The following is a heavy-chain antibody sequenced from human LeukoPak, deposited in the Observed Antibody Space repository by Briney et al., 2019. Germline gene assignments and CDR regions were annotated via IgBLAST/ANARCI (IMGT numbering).Heavy chain of an antibody. D-gene: IGHD6-19*01. Sequence: SETLSLTCTVSGGSIGSSSYYWGWIRQPPGKGLEWIGSIYYSGSTYYNPSLKSRVTISVDTSTNQFSLKLSSVTAADTAVYYCARRIAVAGYLDYWGQGTLVTVSS. CDR1: GGSIGSSSYY. J-gene: IGHJ4*02. V-gene: IGHV4-39*01. CDR3: ARRIAVAGYLDY. CDR2: IYYSGST.